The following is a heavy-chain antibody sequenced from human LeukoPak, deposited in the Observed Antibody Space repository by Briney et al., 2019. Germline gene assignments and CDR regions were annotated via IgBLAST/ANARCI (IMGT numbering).Heavy chain of an antibody. CDR1: GFTFSSYA. Sequence: GGSLRLSCAASGFTFSSYAMSWVRQAPGKGLEWVSAISGSGGSTYYADSVKGRFTISRDNSKNTLYLQMNSLRAEDTAVYYCAKDGGSSWLGYYYGVDVWGQGTTVTVSS. V-gene: IGHV3-23*01. CDR2: ISGSGGST. D-gene: IGHD6-13*01. CDR3: AKDGGSSWLGYYYGVDV. J-gene: IGHJ6*02.